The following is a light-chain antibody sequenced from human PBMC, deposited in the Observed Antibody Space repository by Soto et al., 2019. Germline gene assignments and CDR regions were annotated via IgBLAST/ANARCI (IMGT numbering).Light chain of an antibody. J-gene: IGLJ1*01. CDR2: EVS. Sequence: QSVLTQPPSVSGSPGQSVAISCTGTSSNVGSYNRVPCYQQPPGAAPKLMIYEVSNRPSGVSYRFSGSKSGNTASLTISGLQAEDEADYYCNSYTGSSTYVFGTGTKVTVL. CDR1: SSNVGSYNR. V-gene: IGLV2-18*02. CDR3: NSYTGSSTYV.